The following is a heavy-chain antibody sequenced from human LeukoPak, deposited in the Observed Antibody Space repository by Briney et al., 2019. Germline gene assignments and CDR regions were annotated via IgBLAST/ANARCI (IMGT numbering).Heavy chain of an antibody. V-gene: IGHV3-30*04. CDR1: GFTFSNSV. Sequence: PGRSLRLSCSTAGFTFSNSVIHWVRQAPGKGLEWVAVTSYDGNNQYYADSVKGRCTISRDDSKNTVYLQVNSLRPDDTAVYYCARSPNYYYFDSWGQGTLVTVSS. CDR3: ARSPNYYYFDS. CDR2: TSYDGNNQ. J-gene: IGHJ4*02. D-gene: IGHD5-24*01.